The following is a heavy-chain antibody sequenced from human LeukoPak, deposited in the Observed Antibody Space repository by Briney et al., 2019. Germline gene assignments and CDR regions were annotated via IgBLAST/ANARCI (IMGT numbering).Heavy chain of an antibody. Sequence: SETLSLTCTISGGSISSYYWSWIRQPPGKGLEWIGYIYYSGSTNYNPFLKSRVTISVDTSKNQFSLKLSSVTAADTAVYYCARVSYGDQDYYYYYYMDVWGKGTTVTVSS. CDR1: GGSISSYY. D-gene: IGHD4-17*01. CDR2: IYYSGST. V-gene: IGHV4-59*01. J-gene: IGHJ6*03. CDR3: ARVSYGDQDYYYYYYMDV.